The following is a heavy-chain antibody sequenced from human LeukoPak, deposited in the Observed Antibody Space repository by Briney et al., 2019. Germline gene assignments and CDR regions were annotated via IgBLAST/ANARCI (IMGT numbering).Heavy chain of an antibody. CDR1: GFTFSSYS. Sequence: PRGSLRLSCAASGFTFSSYSMNWVRQAPGKGLEWVSSISSNSDYIYYADSVRGRFTISGDNAKNSLFLQMDSLRADDTAVYYCAREYYGAGTYCPDYWGQGTLVTVSS. D-gene: IGHD3-10*01. CDR2: ISSNSDYI. CDR3: AREYYGAGTYCPDY. J-gene: IGHJ4*02. V-gene: IGHV3-21*01.